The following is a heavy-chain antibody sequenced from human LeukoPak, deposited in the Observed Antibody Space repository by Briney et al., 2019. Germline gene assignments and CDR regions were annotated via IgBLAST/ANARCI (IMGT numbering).Heavy chain of an antibody. CDR2: INHSGST. D-gene: IGHD3-16*01. J-gene: IGHJ4*02. Sequence: SETLSLTCAVYGGSFSGYYWSWIRQPPGKGLEWIGEINHSGSTNYNPSLKSRVTISVDTSKNQFSLKLGSVTAADTAVYYCAGAFSDYWGQGTLVTVSS. V-gene: IGHV4-34*01. CDR3: AGAFSDY. CDR1: GGSFSGYY.